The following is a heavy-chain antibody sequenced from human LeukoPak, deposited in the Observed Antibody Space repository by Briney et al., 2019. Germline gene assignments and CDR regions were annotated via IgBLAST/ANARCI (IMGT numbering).Heavy chain of an antibody. D-gene: IGHD2-2*01. CDR2: INPSGGST. Sequence: ASVKVFCKASGYTFTSYYMHWVRQAPGQGLEWMGIINPSGGSTSYAQKFQGRVTMTRDTSTSTVYMELSSLRSENTAVYYCAREDRVVVPAAPGEYFDYWGQGTLVTVSS. V-gene: IGHV1-46*01. J-gene: IGHJ4*02. CDR1: GYTFTSYY. CDR3: AREDRVVVPAAPGEYFDY.